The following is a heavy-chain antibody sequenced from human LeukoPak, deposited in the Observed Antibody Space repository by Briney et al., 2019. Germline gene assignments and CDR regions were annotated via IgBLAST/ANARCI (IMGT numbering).Heavy chain of an antibody. V-gene: IGHV4-4*07. J-gene: IGHJ6*03. Sequence: PSETLSLTCTVSGGSISSYYWSWIRQPAGKGLEWIGRIYTSGSTNYNPSLKSRVTMSVDTSKNRFSLRLSSVTAADTAIYYCASLRGAYYMDVWGKGTTVTVSS. CDR1: GGSISSYY. D-gene: IGHD3-10*01. CDR3: ASLRGAYYMDV. CDR2: IYTSGST.